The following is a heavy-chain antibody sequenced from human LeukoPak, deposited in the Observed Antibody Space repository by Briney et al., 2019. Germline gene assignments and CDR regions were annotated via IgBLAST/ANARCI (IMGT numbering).Heavy chain of an antibody. CDR3: ARGLLPAAPAVSWFDP. V-gene: IGHV4-34*01. Sequence: SETLSLTCAVYGGSFSGYYWSWIRQPPGKGLEWIGEINHSGSTNYNPSLKSRVTISVDTSKNQFSLKLSSVTAADTAVYYCARGLLPAAPAVSWFDPWGQGTLVTVSS. J-gene: IGHJ5*02. CDR1: GGSFSGYY. D-gene: IGHD2-2*01. CDR2: INHSGST.